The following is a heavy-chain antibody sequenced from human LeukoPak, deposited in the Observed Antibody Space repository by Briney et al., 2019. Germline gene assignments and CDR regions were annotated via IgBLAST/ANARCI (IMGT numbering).Heavy chain of an antibody. CDR2: IHYSGST. Sequence: PSETLSLTCTVSGGSISSYYWSWIRQPPGKGLEWIGYIHYSGSTNYNPSLKSRVTISVDTSKNQFSLKLSSVTAADTAVYYCARGVTGGWYGDFQHWGQGTLVTVSS. D-gene: IGHD6-19*01. CDR3: ARGVTGGWYGDFQH. V-gene: IGHV4-59*01. J-gene: IGHJ1*01. CDR1: GGSISSYY.